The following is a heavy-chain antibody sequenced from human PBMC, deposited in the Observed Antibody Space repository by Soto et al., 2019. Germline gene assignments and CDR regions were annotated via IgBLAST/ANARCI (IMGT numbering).Heavy chain of an antibody. Sequence: SETLSLTCTVSGGSISSYHWSWVRQPPGKGLEWIGYIYHSGSTNYNPSLKSRVTISVDTSKNQFSLKLSSVTAADTAVYYCARDRGCGGGSCYSGRFDPWGQGTLVTVSS. J-gene: IGHJ5*02. D-gene: IGHD2-15*01. CDR1: GGSISSYH. V-gene: IGHV4-59*01. CDR2: IYHSGST. CDR3: ARDRGCGGGSCYSGRFDP.